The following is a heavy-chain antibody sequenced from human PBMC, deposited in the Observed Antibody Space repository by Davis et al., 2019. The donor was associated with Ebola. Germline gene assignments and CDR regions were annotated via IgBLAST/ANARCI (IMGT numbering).Heavy chain of an antibody. V-gene: IGHV4-59*02. CDR2: IHDSGST. D-gene: IGHD3-3*01. Sequence: SETLSLTCDVSVGSVSNYYWSWIRQAPGKGLEWIGYIHDSGSTNYNPSLKSRVTISVDTSKNQFSLKLSSVTAADTAVYYCARTSYDFWSGYYTGNWFDPWGQGTLVTVSS. J-gene: IGHJ5*02. CDR1: VGSVSNYY. CDR3: ARTSYDFWSGYYTGNWFDP.